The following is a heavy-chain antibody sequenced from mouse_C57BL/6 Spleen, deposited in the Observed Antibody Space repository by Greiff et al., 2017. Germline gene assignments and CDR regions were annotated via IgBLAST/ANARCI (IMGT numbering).Heavy chain of an antibody. CDR1: EYEFPSHD. J-gene: IGHJ1*03. V-gene: IGHV5-2*01. CDR2: INSDGGST. Sequence: EVKVVESGGGLVQPGESLKLSCESNEYEFPSHDMSWVRKTPEKRLELVAAINSDGGSTYYPDTMERRFIISRDNTKKTLYLQMSSLRSEDTALYYCARQRDGYNWYFDVWGTGTTVTVSS. CDR3: ARQRDGYNWYFDV. D-gene: IGHD2-3*01.